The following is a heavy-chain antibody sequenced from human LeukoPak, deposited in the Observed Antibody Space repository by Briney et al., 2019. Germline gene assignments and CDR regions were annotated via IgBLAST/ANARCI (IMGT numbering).Heavy chain of an antibody. Sequence: RSGGSLRLSCAASGFTFSSYAMSWVRQAPGKGLELVSAISGSGGSTYYADSVKGRFTISRDNSKNTLYLQMNSQRAEDTAVYYCAKDRWGIAVAGTIDYWGQGTLVTVSS. V-gene: IGHV3-23*01. CDR2: ISGSGGST. CDR3: AKDRWGIAVAGTIDY. CDR1: GFTFSSYA. J-gene: IGHJ4*02. D-gene: IGHD6-19*01.